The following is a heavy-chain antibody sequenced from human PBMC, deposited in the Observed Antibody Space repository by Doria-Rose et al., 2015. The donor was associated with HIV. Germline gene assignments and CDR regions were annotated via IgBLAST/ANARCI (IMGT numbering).Heavy chain of an antibody. CDR3: ARDSSGYFRLDY. CDR2: IYYSDST. J-gene: IGHJ4*02. V-gene: IGHV4-31*03. D-gene: IGHD3-22*01. Sequence: CTVSGGSISSGGFYWSWIRQRPGKGLEWIGYIYYSDSTYYNPSLKSRVTISVDTSRNQFSLKLSSVTAADTAVYYCARDSSGYFRLDYWGQGTLVTVSS. CDR1: GGSISSGGFY.